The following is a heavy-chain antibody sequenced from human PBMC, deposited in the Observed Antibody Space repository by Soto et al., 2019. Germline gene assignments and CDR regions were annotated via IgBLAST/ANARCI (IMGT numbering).Heavy chain of an antibody. D-gene: IGHD3-10*01. V-gene: IGHV1-3*01. Sequence: GASVKVSCKASGYTFTSYAMHWVRQAPGQRLEWMGWINAGNGNTKYSQKFQGRVTITRDTSASTAYMELSSLRSEDTAVYYCARSASFGEGWFDPWGQGTLVTVSS. CDR1: GYTFTSYA. J-gene: IGHJ5*02. CDR3: ARSASFGEGWFDP. CDR2: INAGNGNT.